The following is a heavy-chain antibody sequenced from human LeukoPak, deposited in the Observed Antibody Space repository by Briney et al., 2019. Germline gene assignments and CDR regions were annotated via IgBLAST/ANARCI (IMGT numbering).Heavy chain of an antibody. J-gene: IGHJ4*02. CDR2: IFYSGST. CDR3: ARPPLLDY. Sequence: SETLSLTCTVSGGSVSNYYLSWVRQPPGKGLEWIGDIFYSGSTNYNPSLKSRVTISIDTSKNQFSLELSSVTAADSAVYYSARPPLLDYWGQGTLVTVSS. CDR1: GGSVSNYY. V-gene: IGHV4-59*08.